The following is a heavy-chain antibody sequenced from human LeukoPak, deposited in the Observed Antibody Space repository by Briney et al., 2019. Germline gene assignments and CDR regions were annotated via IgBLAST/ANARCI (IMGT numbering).Heavy chain of an antibody. CDR1: GFTFSSYA. CDR2: IKQDGSQK. V-gene: IGHV3-7*01. J-gene: IGHJ4*02. D-gene: IGHD4-23*01. CDR3: ASCGYGGNCYLDY. Sequence: GGSLRLSCAASGFTFSSYAMHWVRQAPGNGLEWVANIKQDGSQKYYVDSVKGRFAISRDNAKNSLHLQMNSLRAEDTAVYYCASCGYGGNCYLDYWGQGTLVTVSS.